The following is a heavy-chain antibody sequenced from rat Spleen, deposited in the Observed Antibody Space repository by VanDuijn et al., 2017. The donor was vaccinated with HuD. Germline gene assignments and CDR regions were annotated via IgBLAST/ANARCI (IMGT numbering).Heavy chain of an antibody. CDR2: IINTGGST. J-gene: IGHJ2*01. CDR1: GFTFTDYW. V-gene: IGHV5-31*01. CDR3: TRMRHYFDS. Sequence: EVQLVESGGGLVHPGRSLKLSCVASGFTFTDYWMTWIRQAPGKGLEWVASIINTGGSTYYSDSVKGRFTISRDNANSTLYLQMNSLRSEDTATYYCTRMRHYFDSWGQGVMVTVSS.